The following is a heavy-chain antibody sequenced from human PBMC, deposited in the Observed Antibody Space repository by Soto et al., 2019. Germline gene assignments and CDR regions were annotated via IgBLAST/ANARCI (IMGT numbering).Heavy chain of an antibody. D-gene: IGHD3-10*01. Sequence: EVQLVESGGGLVKPGGSLRLSCAASGFTFSDAWMDWVRQAPGKGLEWVGRIKSKAGGGAIDYAAPVKGRLTISKDDSKDTLYLQINSLKTEDTAVYYCTTDGDFGGVVGAFHFWGQWTMITVSS. CDR3: TTDGDFGGVVGAFHF. J-gene: IGHJ3*01. CDR2: IKSKAGGGAI. V-gene: IGHV3-15*07. CDR1: GFTFSDAW.